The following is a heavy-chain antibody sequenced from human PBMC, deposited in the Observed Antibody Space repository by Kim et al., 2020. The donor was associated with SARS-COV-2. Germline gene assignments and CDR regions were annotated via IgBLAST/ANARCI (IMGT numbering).Heavy chain of an antibody. J-gene: IGHJ5*02. CDR3: ASVVVVPAAIHNWFDP. D-gene: IGHD2-2*01. CDR2: ISYDGSNK. Sequence: GGSLRLSCAASGFTFSSYAMHWVRQAPGKGLEWVAVISYDGSNKYYADSVKGRFTISRDNSKNTLYLQMNSLRAEDTAVYYCASVVVVPAAIHNWFDPWGQGTLVTVSS. V-gene: IGHV3-30-3*01. CDR1: GFTFSSYA.